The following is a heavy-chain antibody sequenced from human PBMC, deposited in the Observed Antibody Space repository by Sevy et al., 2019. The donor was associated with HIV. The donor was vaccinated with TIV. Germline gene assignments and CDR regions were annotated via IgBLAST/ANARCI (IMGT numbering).Heavy chain of an antibody. CDR3: AREQLWTHIRPYYYYGMDV. J-gene: IGHJ6*02. V-gene: IGHV3-11*01. CDR2: ISSSGITI. D-gene: IGHD5-18*01. CDR1: GFTFSDYY. Sequence: GGSLRLSCAASGFTFSDYYMCWIRQAPGKGLEWVSYISSSGITIYYADSVKDRFTISRGNAKNSLYLQMNNLRAEDTAVYYGAREQLWTHIRPYYYYGMDVWGQGTTVTVSS.